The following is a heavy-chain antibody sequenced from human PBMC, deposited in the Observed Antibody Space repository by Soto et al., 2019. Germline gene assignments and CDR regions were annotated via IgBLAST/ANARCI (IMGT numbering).Heavy chain of an antibody. J-gene: IGHJ6*02. CDR1: GFTFSSYS. V-gene: IGHV3-48*01. CDR3: ARDLVPAAIGYYGMDV. D-gene: IGHD2-2*02. Sequence: PGGSLRLSCAASGFTFSSYSMNWVRQAPGKGLEWVSCISSSSSTIYYADSVKGRFTISRDNAKNSLYPQMNSLRAEDTAVYYCARDLVPAAIGYYGMDVWGQGTTVTVSS. CDR2: ISSSSSTI.